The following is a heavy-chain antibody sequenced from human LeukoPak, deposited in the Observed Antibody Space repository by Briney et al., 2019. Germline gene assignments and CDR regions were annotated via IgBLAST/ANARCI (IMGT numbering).Heavy chain of an antibody. D-gene: IGHD3-22*01. J-gene: IGHJ4*02. V-gene: IGHV3-23*01. CDR2: LDLGGNT. Sequence: GGSLRLSCAASRFTFSSYAMSWVRQAPGKGLEWVSTLDLGGNTYYTDSVKGRFTVSRDRSKNTLDLHMQSLRDEDTAVYYCAAYIVGVPHWGQGALVTVSS. CDR1: RFTFSSYA. CDR3: AAYIVGVPH.